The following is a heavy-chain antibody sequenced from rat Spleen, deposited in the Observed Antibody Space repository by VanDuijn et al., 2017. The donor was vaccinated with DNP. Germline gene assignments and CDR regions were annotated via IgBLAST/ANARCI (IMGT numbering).Heavy chain of an antibody. D-gene: IGHD5-1*01. CDR3: TTRGRTGTSDY. J-gene: IGHJ2*01. CDR1: GFTFSNYA. CDR2: IIDSGGTS. V-gene: IGHV5S23*01. Sequence: EVQLVESGGGFVQPGRSLKLSCAASGFTFSNYAMAWVRQAPTKGLEWVASIIDSGGTSYYRDSVKGRFTISRDNAESTLYLQMDSVRSEDTATYYCTTRGRTGTSDYWGQGVMVTVSS.